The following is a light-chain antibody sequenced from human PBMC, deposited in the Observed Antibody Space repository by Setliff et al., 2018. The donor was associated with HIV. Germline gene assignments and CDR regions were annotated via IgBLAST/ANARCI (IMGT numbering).Light chain of an antibody. CDR1: SSDVGDYNY. Sequence: SALAQPASVSGSPGQSITISCTGASSDVGDYNYFSWYQQHPGKAPKLMIYGVTNRPSGISNSFSGSKPGDTASLTISGLQAEDEADYYCSSYTSSDTPYVFGTGTKVTVL. CDR3: SSYTSSDTPYV. CDR2: GVT. J-gene: IGLJ1*01. V-gene: IGLV2-14*01.